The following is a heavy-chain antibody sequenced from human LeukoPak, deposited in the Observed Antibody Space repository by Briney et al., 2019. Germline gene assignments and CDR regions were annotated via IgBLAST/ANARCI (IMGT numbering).Heavy chain of an antibody. D-gene: IGHD3-22*01. CDR1: GFTFSSYS. V-gene: IGHV3-48*01. CDR2: ISSSSTTI. J-gene: IGHJ4*02. Sequence: GGSLRLSCAASGFTFSSYSMNWVRQAPGKGLECVSYISSSSTTIYYADSVKGRFTISRDNAKNSLYLQMNSLRAEDTAVYYCARADHYDSSGPIGYWGQGTLVTVSS. CDR3: ARADHYDSSGPIGY.